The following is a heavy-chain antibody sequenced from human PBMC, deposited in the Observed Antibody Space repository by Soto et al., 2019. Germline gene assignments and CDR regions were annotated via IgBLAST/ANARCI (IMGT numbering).Heavy chain of an antibody. Sequence: QLQLHESGPGLVKPSETLSLTCSVSGGSISSSSTSFWAWIRQPPGKGLEWIGSIHHTGSTSYNPSLWSRLTLSVDTPRNECSLNLNSVTAADTAAYSCVRLVTPSYGRDYIDFWGQGTLVTVSS. V-gene: IGHV4-39*01. J-gene: IGHJ4*02. CDR2: IHHTGST. CDR1: GGSISSSSTSF. D-gene: IGHD5-18*01. CDR3: VRLVTPSYGRDYIDF.